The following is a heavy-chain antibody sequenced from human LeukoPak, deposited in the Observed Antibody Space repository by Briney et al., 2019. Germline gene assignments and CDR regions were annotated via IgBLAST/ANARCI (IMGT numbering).Heavy chain of an antibody. J-gene: IGHJ4*02. D-gene: IGHD4-17*01. CDR2: ISSSGSTT. CDR3: ARIRTTVTTLDY. V-gene: IGHV3-48*03. Sequence: GGSLRLSCAASGFTFSSYEMNWVRQAPGTGLEWVSYISSSGSTTYYADSVKGRFTISRDNAKNSLYLQMSSLRAEDTALYYCARIRTTVTTLDYWGQGSLVTDSS. CDR1: GFTFSSYE.